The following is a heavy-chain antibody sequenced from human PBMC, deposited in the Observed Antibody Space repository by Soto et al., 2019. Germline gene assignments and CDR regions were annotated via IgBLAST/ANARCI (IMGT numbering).Heavy chain of an antibody. Sequence: LGESLKISCKGSGYRFTNYWIGWVRQMPRKGLEWMGIIYPGDSDTRYSPSFQGQVTISADKSISTAYLQWNSLKASDTAMYYCARISVEMATHSYYFDYWGQGTLVTVSS. CDR3: ARISVEMATHSYYFDY. V-gene: IGHV5-51*01. CDR1: GYRFTNYW. CDR2: IYPGDSDT. J-gene: IGHJ4*02. D-gene: IGHD5-12*01.